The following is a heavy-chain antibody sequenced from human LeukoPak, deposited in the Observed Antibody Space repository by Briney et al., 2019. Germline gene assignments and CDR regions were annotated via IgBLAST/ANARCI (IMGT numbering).Heavy chain of an antibody. V-gene: IGHV4-59*08. D-gene: IGHD3-16*02. J-gene: IGHJ4*02. CDR3: ARLYYDYVWGSYRYLDY. CDR1: GGSISGYY. CDR2: IHYSGST. Sequence: SETLSLTCTVSGGSISGYYWSWIRQPPGKGLEYIAYIHYSGSTDYNPSLKSRVTISVDTSKNQFSLKMSSVTAADTAVYYCARLYYDYVWGSYRYLDYWGQGTLVTVSS.